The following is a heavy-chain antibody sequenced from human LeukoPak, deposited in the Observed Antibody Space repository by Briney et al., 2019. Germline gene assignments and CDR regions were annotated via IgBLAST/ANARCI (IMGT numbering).Heavy chain of an antibody. CDR2: ISAYNGNT. CDR3: ARDGWFGEYQPWFDP. J-gene: IGHJ5*02. D-gene: IGHD3-10*01. CDR1: GYTFTGYY. V-gene: IGHV1-18*04. Sequence: ASVKVSCKASGYTFTGYYMHWVRQAPGQGLEWMGWISAYNGNTNYAQKLQGRVTMTTDTSTSTAYMELRSLRSDDTAVYYCARDGWFGEYQPWFDPWGQGTLVTVSS.